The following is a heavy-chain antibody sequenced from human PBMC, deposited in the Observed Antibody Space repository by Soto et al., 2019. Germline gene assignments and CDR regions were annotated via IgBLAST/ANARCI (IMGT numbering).Heavy chain of an antibody. CDR2: ISYDGSNK. V-gene: IGHV3-30-3*01. J-gene: IGHJ3*02. D-gene: IGHD3-9*01. CDR1: GFTFSSYA. CDR3: ARWYYDILTGYQDAFDI. Sequence: QVQLVEFGGGVVQPGRSLRLSCAASGFTFSSYAMHWVRQAPGKGLEWVAVISYDGSNKYYADSVKGRFTISRDNSKNTLYLQMNSLRAEDTAVYYCARWYYDILTGYQDAFDIWGQGTMVTVSS.